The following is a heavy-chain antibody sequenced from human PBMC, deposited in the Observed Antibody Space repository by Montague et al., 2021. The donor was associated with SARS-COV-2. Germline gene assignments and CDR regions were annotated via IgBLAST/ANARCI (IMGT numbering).Heavy chain of an antibody. CDR2: ISYSGRT. V-gene: IGHV4-39*01. J-gene: IGHJ6*03. CDR3: ASSYYSGSGTYGYNYCMDV. Sequence: SETLSLTCTVSGGSVSSSPYYWGWIRQPPGRGLEWVGSISYSGRTYFSPSLKSRLTISVDSSENQFSLRLSSVTAADTAVYYCASSYYSGSGTYGYNYCMDVWGKGTTVTVSS. D-gene: IGHD3-10*01. CDR1: GGSVSSSPYY.